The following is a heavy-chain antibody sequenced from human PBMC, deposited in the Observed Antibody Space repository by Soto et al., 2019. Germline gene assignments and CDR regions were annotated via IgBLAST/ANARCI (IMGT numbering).Heavy chain of an antibody. Sequence: ASVKVSCTSSGDTFTSYGISWVRQAPGQGLEWMGWISAYNGNTNYAQKLQGRVTMTTDTSTSTAYMELRSLRSDDTAVYYCARAYCSGGSCYYPYYFDYWGQGTLVTSPQ. CDR2: ISAYNGNT. V-gene: IGHV1-18*01. CDR3: ARAYCSGGSCYYPYYFDY. D-gene: IGHD2-15*01. J-gene: IGHJ4*02. CDR1: GDTFTSYG.